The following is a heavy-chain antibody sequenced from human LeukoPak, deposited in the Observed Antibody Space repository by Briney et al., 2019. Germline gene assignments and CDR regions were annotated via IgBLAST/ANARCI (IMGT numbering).Heavy chain of an antibody. CDR3: ARGVVDTAMPPDV. CDR1: GGTFSRYA. J-gene: IGHJ6*04. D-gene: IGHD5-18*01. V-gene: IGHV1-69*05. Sequence: SVKVSCKASGGTFSRYAISWVRQAPGQGLEWMGGIIPIFGTANYAQKFQGRVAITTDESTSTAYMELSSLRSEDTAVYYCARGVVDTAMPPDVWGKGTTVTVSS. CDR2: IIPIFGTA.